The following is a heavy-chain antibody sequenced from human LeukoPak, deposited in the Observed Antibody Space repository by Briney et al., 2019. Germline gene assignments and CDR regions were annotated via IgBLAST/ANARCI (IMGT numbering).Heavy chain of an antibody. V-gene: IGHV3-74*01. CDR2: IRGDGRFT. D-gene: IGHD1-26*01. J-gene: IGHJ4*02. CDR3: ARDGIVGATDGYFDY. CDR1: GFSFSKYW. Sequence: GGSLRLSCAASGFSFSKYWVHWVRQGPGKGLAYVSGIRGDGRFTSYADSVKGRFTISRDNAKNTLYLQMNSLRAEDTAVYYCARDGIVGATDGYFDYWGQGTLVTVSS.